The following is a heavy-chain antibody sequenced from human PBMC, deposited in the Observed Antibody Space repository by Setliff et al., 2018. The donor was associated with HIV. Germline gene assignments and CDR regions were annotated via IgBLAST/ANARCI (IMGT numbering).Heavy chain of an antibody. CDR1: GFTLSDHY. V-gene: IGHV3-49*04. J-gene: IGHJ1*01. CDR3: ARDNYDSAGHSTEEHFMH. CDR2: IRSNAYGGTT. D-gene: IGHD3-22*01. Sequence: GGSLRLSCAASGFTLSDHYMDWVRQAPGRGLEWVGFIRSNAYGGTTDFAASVKGRFTISRDDSRGIAYLQMNSLKTEDTGVYYCARDNYDSAGHSTEEHFMHWGQGTLVTVSS.